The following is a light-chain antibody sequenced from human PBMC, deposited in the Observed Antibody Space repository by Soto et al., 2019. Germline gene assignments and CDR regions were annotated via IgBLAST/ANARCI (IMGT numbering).Light chain of an antibody. J-gene: IGKJ1*01. CDR2: GAS. CDR1: QSFSSSF. V-gene: IGKV3-20*01. CDR3: QQYGSSSWT. Sequence: EIVLTQSPGTLSFSPGERATLSCRASQSFSSSFLAWYQQKPGQAPRLLIYGASSRATRIPDRFSGSGSGRDFSLTISRLEPEDFAVYYCQQYGSSSWTFGQGIKVEIK.